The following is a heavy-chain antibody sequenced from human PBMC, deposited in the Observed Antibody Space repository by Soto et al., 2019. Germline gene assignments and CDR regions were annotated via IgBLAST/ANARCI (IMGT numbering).Heavy chain of an antibody. Sequence: ALVKVSCKASGYKFINHYIHWVRQPPGVGLEWMGIINPNGGGTDYAQKFQGRVTMTTDTYASTVHMELSSLRSEDTAVYFCARDSAASATSYSFDYWGQGTLVTVSS. D-gene: IGHD3-10*01. CDR1: GYKFINHY. CDR3: ARDSAASATSYSFDY. CDR2: INPNGGGT. J-gene: IGHJ4*02. V-gene: IGHV1-46*01.